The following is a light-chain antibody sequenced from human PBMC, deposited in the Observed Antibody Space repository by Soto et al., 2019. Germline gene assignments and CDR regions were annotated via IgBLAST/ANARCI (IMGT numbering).Light chain of an antibody. CDR2: HAS. Sequence: EIVMTQSPATLSLSPGERATLSCRASQSVSVNLAWFQQKPGQAPRLLIFHASQRAAGIPARFGGSGSGTDFTLTISSLEPEDFAVYYCQQYGSSPRTFGQGTKVEIK. CDR3: QQYGSSPRT. V-gene: IGKV3-11*01. J-gene: IGKJ1*01. CDR1: QSVSVN.